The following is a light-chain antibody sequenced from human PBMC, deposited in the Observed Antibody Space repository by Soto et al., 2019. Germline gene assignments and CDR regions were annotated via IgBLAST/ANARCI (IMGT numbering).Light chain of an antibody. Sequence: DLPMTQSPSTLSASVGDTVTITCRASQNIFTWLAWYQHKPGKAPKLLMYDASILESGVPSRFSGSGSGTQFTLTISSLQSDDFGTYYCQQYNTHSFGGGTKVEIK. CDR3: QQYNTHS. CDR1: QNIFTW. V-gene: IGKV1-5*01. J-gene: IGKJ4*01. CDR2: DAS.